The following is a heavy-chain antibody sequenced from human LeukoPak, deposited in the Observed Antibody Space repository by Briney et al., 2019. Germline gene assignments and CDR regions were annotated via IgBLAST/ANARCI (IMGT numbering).Heavy chain of an antibody. D-gene: IGHD3-9*01. CDR3: GKMGDILTGYPYYFDY. CDR1: GFTFRSYA. CDR2: ISGSGGST. V-gene: IGHV3-23*01. Sequence: PGGSLRLSCAASGFTFRSYAMSWVRQAPGKGLEWVSAISGSGGSTYYADSVKGRFTISRDNSKNTLYLQMNSLRAEDTAVYYCGKMGDILTGYPYYFDYWGQGTLVTVSS. J-gene: IGHJ4*02.